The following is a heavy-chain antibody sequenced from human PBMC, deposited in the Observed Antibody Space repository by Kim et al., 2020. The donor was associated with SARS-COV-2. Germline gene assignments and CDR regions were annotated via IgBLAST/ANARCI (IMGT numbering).Heavy chain of an antibody. CDR2: IRSKAYGGTT. CDR1: GFTFGDYA. Sequence: GGSLRLSCTASGFTFGDYAMSWVRQAPGKGLEWVGFIRSKAYGGTTEYAASVKGRFTISRDDSKSIAYLQMNSLKTEDTAVYYCTRDQRPKVYYYDSSGRNYYYYGMDVWGQGTTVTVSS. V-gene: IGHV3-49*04. D-gene: IGHD3-22*01. J-gene: IGHJ6*02. CDR3: TRDQRPKVYYYDSSGRNYYYYGMDV.